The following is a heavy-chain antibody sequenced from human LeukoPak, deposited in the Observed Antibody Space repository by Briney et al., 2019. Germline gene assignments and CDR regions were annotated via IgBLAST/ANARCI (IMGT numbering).Heavy chain of an antibody. CDR2: ISSSSSYI. D-gene: IGHD3-10*01. V-gene: IGHV3-21*01. CDR1: GFTFSSYS. Sequence: GGSLRLSCAASGFTFSSYSMNWVRQAPGKGLEWVSSISSSSSYIYYADSVKGRFTISRDNAKNSLYLQMNSLRAEDTAVYYCARTYYYGSGSYTAFDYWGQGTLVTVSS. CDR3: ARTYYYGSGSYTAFDY. J-gene: IGHJ4*02.